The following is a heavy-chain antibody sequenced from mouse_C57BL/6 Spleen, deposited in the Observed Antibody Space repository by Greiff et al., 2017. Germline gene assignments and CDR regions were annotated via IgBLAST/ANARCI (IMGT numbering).Heavy chain of an antibody. CDR2: INPNNGGT. D-gene: IGHD1-1*01. CDR1: GYTFTDYN. CDR3: ARRSGSSFQWYCDV. J-gene: IGHJ1*03. V-gene: IGHV1-18*01. Sequence: EVQLQQSGPELVKPGASVKIPCKASGYTFTDYNMDWVKQSHGKSLEWIGDINPNNGGTIYNQKFKGKATLTVDKSSSTAYMELRSLTSEDTAVYYCARRSGSSFQWYCDVWGTGTTVTVSS.